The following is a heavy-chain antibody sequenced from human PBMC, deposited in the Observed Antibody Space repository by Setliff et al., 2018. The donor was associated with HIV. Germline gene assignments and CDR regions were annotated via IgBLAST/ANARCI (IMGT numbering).Heavy chain of an antibody. CDR1: GYIFTGYF. CDR3: ARSFWTTEVIPLGY. Sequence: ASVKVSCKASGYIFTGYFMHWVRQAPGQGLEWMGWINPKRGGTNYAQKFQGRVTMTCDTSISTAYMEVSRLRSDDAAVYYCARSFWTTEVIPLGYWGQGTLVTVSS. J-gene: IGHJ4*02. D-gene: IGHD3-3*01. V-gene: IGHV1-2*02. CDR2: INPKRGGT.